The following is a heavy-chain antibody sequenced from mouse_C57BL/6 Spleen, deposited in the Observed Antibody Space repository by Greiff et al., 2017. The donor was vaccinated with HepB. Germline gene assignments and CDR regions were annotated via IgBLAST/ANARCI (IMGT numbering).Heavy chain of an antibody. CDR3: ARCGHYYGYYFDY. D-gene: IGHD1-2*01. J-gene: IGHJ2*01. V-gene: IGHV1-81*01. Sequence: QVQLQQSGAELARPGASVKLSCKASGYTFTSYGISWVKQRTGQGLEWIGEIYPRSGNTYYNEKFKSKATLTVDKPSSTAYMQLSSLTSEDSAVYYCARCGHYYGYYFDYWGQGTTLTVSS. CDR1: GYTFTSYG. CDR2: IYPRSGNT.